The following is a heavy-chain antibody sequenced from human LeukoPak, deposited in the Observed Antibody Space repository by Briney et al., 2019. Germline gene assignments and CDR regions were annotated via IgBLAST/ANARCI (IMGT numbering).Heavy chain of an antibody. CDR3: ARGSGVLRFLEWLPXPPPYGMDV. V-gene: IGHV3-30-3*01. D-gene: IGHD3-3*01. CDR1: GFTFSSYA. J-gene: IGHJ6*02. Sequence: GGSLRLSCAASGFTFSSYAMHWVRQAPGKGLEWVAVISYDGSNKYYADSVKGRFTISRDNSKNTLYLQMNSLRAEDTAVYYCARGSGVLRFLEWLPXPPPYGMDVWGQGTTVTVS. CDR2: ISYDGSNK.